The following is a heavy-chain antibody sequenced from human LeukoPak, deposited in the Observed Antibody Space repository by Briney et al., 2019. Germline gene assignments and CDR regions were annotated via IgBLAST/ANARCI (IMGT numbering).Heavy chain of an antibody. CDR3: ARSTYYYGSGSYYKTWTSIYYYYMDV. CDR1: GYSFTSYW. Sequence: GESLKISCKGSGYSFTSYWIGWVRQMPGKGLEWMGIIYPGDSDTRYSPSFQGQVTISADKSISTAYLQWSSLKASDTAMYYCARSTYYYGSGSYYKTWTSIYYYYMDVWGKGTTVTISS. V-gene: IGHV5-51*01. D-gene: IGHD3-10*01. J-gene: IGHJ6*03. CDR2: IYPGDSDT.